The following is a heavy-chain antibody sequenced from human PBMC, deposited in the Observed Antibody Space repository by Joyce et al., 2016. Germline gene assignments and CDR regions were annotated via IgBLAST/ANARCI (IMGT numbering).Heavy chain of an antibody. Sequence: EVQLVESGGGLVQPGDSLRLSCAASGFSVSSKGMHWVRQGPGTGLEWVSHMNSGGNTDYGDSVKGRFTISRDNSKNTLYLQMNSLRAEDTAVYYCARAISVEERAWGQGTLVTVSS. CDR1: GFSVSSKG. CDR2: MNSGGNT. V-gene: IGHV3-66*02. CDR3: ARAISVEERA. D-gene: IGHD2-21*01. J-gene: IGHJ5*02.